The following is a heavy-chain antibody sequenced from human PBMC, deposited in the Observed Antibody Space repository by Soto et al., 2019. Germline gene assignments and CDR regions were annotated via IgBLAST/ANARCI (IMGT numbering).Heavy chain of an antibody. D-gene: IGHD2-8*01. CDR2: ISSSSSYI. V-gene: IGHV3-21*01. Sequence: GGSLRLSCAASGFTFSSYSMNWVRQAPGKGLEWVSSISSSSSYIYYADSVKGRFTISRDNAKNSLYLQMNSLRAEDTAVYYYARDLGGGAGYCTNGVCYKSYYYYGMDVWVQGTTVTVSS. J-gene: IGHJ6*02. CDR1: GFTFSSYS. CDR3: ARDLGGGAGYCTNGVCYKSYYYYGMDV.